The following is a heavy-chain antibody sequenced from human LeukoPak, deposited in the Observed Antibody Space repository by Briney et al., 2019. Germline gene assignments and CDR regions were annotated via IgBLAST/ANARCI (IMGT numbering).Heavy chain of an antibody. D-gene: IGHD5-12*01. Sequence: GSLRLSCAASGFTFSSYSMNWVRQAPGKGLEWVSYISSSSSTIYYADSVKGRFTISRDNAKNSLYLQMNSLRAEDTAVYYCARGGYSGYDGVFDYWGQGTLVTVSS. CDR2: ISSSSSTI. V-gene: IGHV3-48*04. CDR1: GFTFSSYS. CDR3: ARGGYSGYDGVFDY. J-gene: IGHJ4*02.